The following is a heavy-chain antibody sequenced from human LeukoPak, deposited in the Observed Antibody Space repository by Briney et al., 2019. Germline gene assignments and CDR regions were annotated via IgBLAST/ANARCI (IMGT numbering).Heavy chain of an antibody. D-gene: IGHD5-12*01. J-gene: IGHJ4*02. CDR1: GFTFSDYY. CDR3: ARDKSRRLFRDIVATVDY. CDR2: ISSSGSTI. Sequence: GGSLRLSCAASGFTFSDYYMSWIRQAPGKGLEWVSYISSSGSTIYYADSVKGRFTISRDNAKNSLYLQMNSLRAEDTAVYYCARDKSRRLFRDIVATVDYWGQGTLVTVSS. V-gene: IGHV3-11*04.